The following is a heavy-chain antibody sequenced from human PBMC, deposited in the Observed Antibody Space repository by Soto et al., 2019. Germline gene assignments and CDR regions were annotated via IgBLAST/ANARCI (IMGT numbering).Heavy chain of an antibody. CDR2: IDPSDSYT. Sequence: PGESLKISCKGSGYSFTSYWISWVRQMPGKGLEWMGRIDPSDSYTNYSPSFQGHVTISADKSISTAYLQWSSLKASDTAMYYCASGDSTSNYYYGMDVWGQGTTVTVSS. D-gene: IGHD6-13*01. J-gene: IGHJ6*02. CDR1: GYSFTSYW. V-gene: IGHV5-10-1*01. CDR3: ASGDSTSNYYYGMDV.